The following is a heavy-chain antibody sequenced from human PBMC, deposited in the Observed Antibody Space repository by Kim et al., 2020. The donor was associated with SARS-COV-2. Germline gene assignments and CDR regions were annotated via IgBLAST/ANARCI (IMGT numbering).Heavy chain of an antibody. CDR1: GFTFSNYG. CDR2: ISYDGSNK. CDR3: AKVIGGSAY. Sequence: GGSLRLSCATSGFTFSNYGMHWVRQAPGKGLEWVAVISYDGSNKYYADSVKGRFTISRDNSKNTLYLQMNSLRAEDTAVYYCAKVIGGSAYWGQGTLVIVSS. D-gene: IGHD3-10*01. V-gene: IGHV3-30*18. J-gene: IGHJ4*02.